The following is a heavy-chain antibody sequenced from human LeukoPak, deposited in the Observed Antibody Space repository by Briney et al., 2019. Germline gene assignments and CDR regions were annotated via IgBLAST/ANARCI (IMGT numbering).Heavy chain of an antibody. CDR1: GGSISSSSYY. D-gene: IGHD5-12*01. CDR3: ASSLGLYGYAFDY. V-gene: IGHV4-39*01. J-gene: IGHJ4*02. Sequence: PSETLSLTCTVSGGSISSSSYYWGWIRQPPGKGLEWIGSIYYSGSTYYNPSLKSRVTISVDTSKNQFSLKLSSVTAADTAVYYCASSLGLYGYAFDYWGQGTLVTVSS. CDR2: IYYSGST.